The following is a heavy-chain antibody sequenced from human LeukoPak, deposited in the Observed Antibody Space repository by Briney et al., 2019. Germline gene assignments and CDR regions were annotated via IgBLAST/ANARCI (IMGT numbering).Heavy chain of an antibody. J-gene: IGHJ4*02. CDR1: GFTFSSYA. D-gene: IGHD2-15*01. Sequence: QTGGSLRLSCAASGFTFSSYAMSWVRQAPGKGLEWVSGTSGSGGSTYYADSVKGRFTISRDNSKNTLYLQMNSLRAEDTAVYYCAKPAYCSGGSCYSIGYFDYWGQGTLVTVSS. V-gene: IGHV3-23*01. CDR3: AKPAYCSGGSCYSIGYFDY. CDR2: TSGSGGST.